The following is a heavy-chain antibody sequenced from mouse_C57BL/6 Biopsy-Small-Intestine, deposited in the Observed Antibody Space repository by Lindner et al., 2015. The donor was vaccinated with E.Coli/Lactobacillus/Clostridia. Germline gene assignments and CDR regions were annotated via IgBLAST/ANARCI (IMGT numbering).Heavy chain of an antibody. CDR1: GYTFTSYG. CDR3: ARGSNLDV. Sequence: VQLQESGAELARPGASVKLSCKASGYTFTSYGISWVKQRTGQGLEWIGEIYPRSGNTYYNEKFKGKATLTADKSSSTAYMELRSLTSEDSAVYFCARGSNLDVWGTGTTVTVSS. J-gene: IGHJ1*03. CDR2: IYPRSGNT. D-gene: IGHD1-1*01. V-gene: IGHV1-81*01.